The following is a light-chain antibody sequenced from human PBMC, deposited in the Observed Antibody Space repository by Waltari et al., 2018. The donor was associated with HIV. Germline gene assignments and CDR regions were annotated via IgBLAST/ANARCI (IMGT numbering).Light chain of an antibody. V-gene: IGLV2-23*02. Sequence: QSALTQPASVSGSPGQSITVSCTGTSSDVGTYDLVSWYQHHPGKAPKLIIHDVTKRPSGVSSRFSGSKSGNTASLTISGLQAEDESLYYCCACSGGRISWVFGGGTRVTVL. CDR1: SSDVGTYDL. CDR2: DVT. J-gene: IGLJ3*02. CDR3: CACSGGRISWV.